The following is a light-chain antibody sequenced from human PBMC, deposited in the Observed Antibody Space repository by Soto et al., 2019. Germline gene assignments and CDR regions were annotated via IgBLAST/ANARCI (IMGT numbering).Light chain of an antibody. Sequence: IQMTQSSSSLSASVGDRVTITCQASQDITNYLIWYQQKPGKAPKLLIYDASSLGTGVSSRFSGSGSGTHFTLTISSLQPEDIATYYCQQFDSVPCTFGQGTKLEMK. CDR2: DAS. CDR1: QDITNY. CDR3: QQFDSVPCT. J-gene: IGKJ2*02. V-gene: IGKV1-33*01.